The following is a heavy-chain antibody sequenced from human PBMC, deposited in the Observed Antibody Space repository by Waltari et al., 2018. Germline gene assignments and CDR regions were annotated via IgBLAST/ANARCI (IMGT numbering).Heavy chain of an antibody. J-gene: IGHJ3*02. CDR1: GSSFTSYW. CDR3: ARRSSDSSGYIGAFDI. Sequence: EVQLVQSGAEVKKPGESLKISCKGSGSSFTSYWIGWVRQMPGKGLEWMGIIYPGDSDTRYSPSFQGQVTISADKSISTAYLQWSSLKASDTAMYYCARRSSDSSGYIGAFDIWGQGTMVTVSS. V-gene: IGHV5-51*03. CDR2: IYPGDSDT. D-gene: IGHD3-22*01.